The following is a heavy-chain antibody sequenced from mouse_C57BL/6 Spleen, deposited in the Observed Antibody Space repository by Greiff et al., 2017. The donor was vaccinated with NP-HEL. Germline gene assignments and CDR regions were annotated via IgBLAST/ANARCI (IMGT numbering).Heavy chain of an antibody. V-gene: IGHV1-66*01. J-gene: IGHJ4*01. CDR2: IYPGSGNT. CDR1: GYSFTSYY. CDR3: ARAAITTVAEDYAMDY. Sequence: VQLQQSGPELVKPGASVKISCKASGYSFTSYYIHWVKQRPGQGLEWIGWIYPGSGNTKYNEKFKGKATLTADTSSSTAYMQLSSLTSEDSAVYYWARAAITTVAEDYAMDYWGQGTSVTVSS. D-gene: IGHD1-1*01.